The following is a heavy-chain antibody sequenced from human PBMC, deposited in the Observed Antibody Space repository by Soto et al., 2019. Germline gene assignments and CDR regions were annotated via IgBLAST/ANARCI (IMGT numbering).Heavy chain of an antibody. CDR3: ARHPATIAVAVYFDY. CDR2: IYPGDSDT. Sequence: GESLKISCKGSGYSFTSYWIGWVRQMPGKGLEWMGIIYPGDSDTRYSPSFQGQVTISADKSISTAYLQWSSLKASDTAMYYCARHPATIAVAVYFDYWGQGTLVTVSS. CDR1: GYSFTSYW. D-gene: IGHD6-19*01. V-gene: IGHV5-51*01. J-gene: IGHJ4*02.